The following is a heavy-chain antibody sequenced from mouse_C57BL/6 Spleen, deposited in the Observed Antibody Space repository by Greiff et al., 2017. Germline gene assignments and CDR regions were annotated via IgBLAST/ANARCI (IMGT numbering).Heavy chain of an antibody. V-gene: IGHV5-4*01. CDR2: ISDGGSYT. D-gene: IGHD1-1*01. J-gene: IGHJ2*01. CDR3: ARDRNYSSSPYFDY. CDR1: GFTFSSYA. Sequence: EVQVVESGGGLVKPGGSLKLSCEASGFTFSSYAMSWVRQTPEKWLEWVATISDGGSYTYYPDNVKGRFTITRDKAKNTLYLQMSHLKSEDTAMYDCARDRNYSSSPYFDYWGQGTTLTVSS.